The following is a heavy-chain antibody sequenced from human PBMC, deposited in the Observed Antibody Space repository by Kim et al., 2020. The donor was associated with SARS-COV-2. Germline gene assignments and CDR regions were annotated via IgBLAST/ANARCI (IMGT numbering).Heavy chain of an antibody. J-gene: IGHJ4*02. CDR1: GFSFTNYA. CDR2: ISGDGGST. Sequence: GGSLRLSCAASGFSFTNYAMNCVRQAPGKGLEWVSSISGDGGSTYYAASVRGRFTISRDNSKNTLDLQMNRLRADDTAVYYCVKGYCSRGSCPGDYWGQGTLVIV. D-gene: IGHD2-15*01. CDR3: VKGYCSRGSCPGDY. V-gene: IGHV3-23*01.